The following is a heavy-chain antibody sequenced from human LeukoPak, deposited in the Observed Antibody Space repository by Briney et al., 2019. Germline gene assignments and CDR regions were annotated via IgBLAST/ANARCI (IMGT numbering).Heavy chain of an antibody. J-gene: IGHJ3*02. CDR1: GGSISNLNYY. Sequence: PSETLSLTCTVSGGSISNLNYYWSWIRQPAGKGLEWIGRIYASGSTNYNPSLKSRVTISVDTSKNQFSLKLSSVTAADTAVYYCARSPYSGSLDAFDIWGQGTMVTVSS. CDR2: IYASGST. D-gene: IGHD1-26*01. CDR3: ARSPYSGSLDAFDI. V-gene: IGHV4-61*02.